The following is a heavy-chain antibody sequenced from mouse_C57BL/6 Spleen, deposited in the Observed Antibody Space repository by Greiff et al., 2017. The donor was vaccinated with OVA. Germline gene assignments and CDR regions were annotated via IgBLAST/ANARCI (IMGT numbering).Heavy chain of an antibody. CDR1: GFTFSDYY. V-gene: IGHV5-16*01. J-gene: IGHJ4*01. D-gene: IGHD1-1*01. Sequence: EVKVVESEGGLVQPGSSMKLSCTASGFTFSDYYMAWVRQVPEKGLEWVANINYDGSSTYYLDTLKSRFIISRDNAKNILYLQMSSLKSEDTATYYCARVDLRGYAMDYWGQGTSVTVSS. CDR3: ARVDLRGYAMDY. CDR2: INYDGSST.